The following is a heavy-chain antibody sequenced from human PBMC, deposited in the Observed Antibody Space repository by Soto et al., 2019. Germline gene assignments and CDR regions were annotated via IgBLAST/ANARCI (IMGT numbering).Heavy chain of an antibody. CDR1: GFTFSSYA. V-gene: IGHV3-23*01. CDR3: AKDLVKGVGGSGWSPTFVYYGMDV. J-gene: IGHJ6*02. Sequence: GGSLRLSCAASGFTFSSYAMSWVRQAPGKGLEWVSAISGSGGSTYYADSVKGRFTISRDNSKNTLYLQMNSLRAEDTAVYYCAKDLVKGVGGSGWSPTFVYYGMDVWGQGTTVTVSS. CDR2: ISGSGGST. D-gene: IGHD6-19*01.